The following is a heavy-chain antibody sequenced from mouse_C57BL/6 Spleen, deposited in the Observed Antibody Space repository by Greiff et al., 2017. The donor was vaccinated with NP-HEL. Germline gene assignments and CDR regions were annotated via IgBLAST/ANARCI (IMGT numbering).Heavy chain of an antibody. J-gene: IGHJ2*01. CDR3: ARSNDYDTGLFDY. CDR2: IRNKANGYTT. CDR1: GFTFTDYY. D-gene: IGHD2-4*01. V-gene: IGHV7-3*01. Sequence: EVKLEESGGGLVQPGGSLSLSCAASGFTFTDYYMSWVRQPPGKALEWLGFIRNKANGYTTEYSASVKGRFTISRDNSQSILYLQMNALRAEDSATYYCARSNDYDTGLFDYWGQGTTLTVSS.